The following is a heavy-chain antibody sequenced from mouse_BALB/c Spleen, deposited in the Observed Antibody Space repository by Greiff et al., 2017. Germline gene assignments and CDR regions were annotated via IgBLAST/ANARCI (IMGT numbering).Heavy chain of an antibody. CDR3: AGGSSYGWYFDV. D-gene: IGHD1-1*01. CDR2: INPGSGGT. J-gene: IGHJ1*01. V-gene: IGHV1-54*01. Sequence: QVQLQQSGAELVRPGTSVKVSCKASGYAFTNYLIEWVKQRPGQGLEWIGVINPGSGGTNYNEKFKGKATLTADKSSSTAYMQLSSLTSDDSAVYFCAGGSSYGWYFDVWGAGTTVTVSS. CDR1: GYAFTNYL.